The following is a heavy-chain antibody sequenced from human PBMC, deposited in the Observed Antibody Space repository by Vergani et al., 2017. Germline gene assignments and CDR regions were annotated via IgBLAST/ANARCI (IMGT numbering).Heavy chain of an antibody. V-gene: IGHV3-30-3*01. CDR2: ISYDGSNK. D-gene: IGHD6-19*01. J-gene: IGHJ3*02. Sequence: QVQLVESGGGVVQPGRSLRLSCAASGFTFSSYAMHWVRQAPGKGLEWVAVISYDGSNKYYADSVKGRFTISRDNSKNTLYLQMNSLRAEDTAVYYCARDLRGFSVSSGWYNAFDIWGQGTMVTVSS. CDR3: ARDLRGFSVSSGWYNAFDI. CDR1: GFTFSSYA.